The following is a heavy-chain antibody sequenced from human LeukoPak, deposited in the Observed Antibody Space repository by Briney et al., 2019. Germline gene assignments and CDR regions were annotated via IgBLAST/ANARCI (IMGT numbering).Heavy chain of an antibody. CDR2: IYTSGST. V-gene: IGHV4-4*07. CDR1: GYSISSGYY. CDR3: ARELTGEPTYYYYYYMDV. J-gene: IGHJ6*03. D-gene: IGHD7-27*01. Sequence: SETLSLTCTVSGYSISSGYYWGWIRQPAGKGLEWIGRIYTSGSTNYNPSLKSRVTMSVDTSKNQFSLKLSSVTAADTAVYYCARELTGEPTYYYYYYMDVWGKGTTVTISS.